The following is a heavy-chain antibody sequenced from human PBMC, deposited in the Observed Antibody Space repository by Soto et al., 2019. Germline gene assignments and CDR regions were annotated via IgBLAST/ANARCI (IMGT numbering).Heavy chain of an antibody. V-gene: IGHV1-18*01. D-gene: IGHD3-9*01. Sequence: ASVKVSCKASGYTFTSYGISWVRQAPGQGLEWMGWISAYNGNTNHAQKLQGRVTMTTDTSTSTAYMELSSLRSDDTAVYYCARGMTGYYPPHYYYGMDVWGQGTTVTVSS. J-gene: IGHJ6*02. CDR2: ISAYNGNT. CDR3: ARGMTGYYPPHYYYGMDV. CDR1: GYTFTSYG.